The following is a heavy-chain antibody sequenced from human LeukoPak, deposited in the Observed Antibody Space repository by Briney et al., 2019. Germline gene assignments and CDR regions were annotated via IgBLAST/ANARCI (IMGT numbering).Heavy chain of an antibody. J-gene: IGHJ5*02. CDR2: INQDGSVK. V-gene: IGHV3-7*01. Sequence: PGGSLRLSCVASRFTFTFSNFWLTWVRRAPGRGLEWVANINQDGSVKNYVGSVKGRFTISRDNAQNSLYLQMNSLRAEDTAVYYCARGTTFIYIVLMVYAVNWFDPWGQGTLVTVSS. CDR3: ARGTTFIYIVLMVYAVNWFDP. D-gene: IGHD2-8*01. CDR1: RFTFTFSNFW.